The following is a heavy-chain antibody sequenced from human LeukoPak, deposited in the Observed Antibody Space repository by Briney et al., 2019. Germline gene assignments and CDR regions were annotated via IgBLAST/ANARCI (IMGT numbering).Heavy chain of an antibody. CDR2: IYHSGST. D-gene: IGHD2-21*02. CDR3: ARRVVTATYYFDY. Sequence: SGTLSLTCAVSGGSISSSNWWSWVRQPPGKGLEWFGEIYHSGSTNYNPSLKSRVTISVDKSKNQFSLKLSSVTAADTAVYYCARRVVTATYYFDYWGQGTLVTVSS. V-gene: IGHV4-4*02. CDR1: GGSISSSNW. J-gene: IGHJ4*02.